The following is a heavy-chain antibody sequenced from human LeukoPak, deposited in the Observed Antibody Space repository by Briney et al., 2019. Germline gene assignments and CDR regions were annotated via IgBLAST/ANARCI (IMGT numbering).Heavy chain of an antibody. V-gene: IGHV1-69*13. CDR2: IIPIFGTA. CDR3: ARDPSRDSGSYGAFDI. CDR1: GGTFSSYA. J-gene: IGHJ3*02. D-gene: IGHD1-26*01. Sequence: ASVKVSCKASGGTFSSYAISWVRQASGQGLEWMGGIIPIFGTANYAQKFQGRVTITADESTSTAYMELSSLRSEDTAVYYCARDPSRDSGSYGAFDIWGQGTMVTVSS.